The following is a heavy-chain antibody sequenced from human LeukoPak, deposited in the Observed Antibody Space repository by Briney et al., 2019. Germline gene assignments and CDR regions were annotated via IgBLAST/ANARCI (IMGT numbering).Heavy chain of an antibody. CDR1: GGSISSYY. Sequence: SETLSLTCTVSGGSISSYYWSWIRQPPGKGLEWIGYIYYSGSTNYSPSLKSRVTISVGTSKNQFSLKLSSVTAADTAVYYCARGSTAAGIIYWGQGTLVTVSS. J-gene: IGHJ4*02. CDR3: ARGSTAAGIIY. CDR2: IYYSGST. V-gene: IGHV4-59*12. D-gene: IGHD6-13*01.